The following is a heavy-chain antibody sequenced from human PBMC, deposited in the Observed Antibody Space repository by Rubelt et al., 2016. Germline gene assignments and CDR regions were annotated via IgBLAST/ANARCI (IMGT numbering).Heavy chain of an antibody. V-gene: IGHV4-34*01. J-gene: IGHJ5*02. Sequence: GKGLEWIGEINHSGSTNYSPSLKSRVTISVDTSKNQFSLKLSSVTAADTAVYYCARSITIFGVVHNWFDPWGQGTLVTVSS. CDR3: ARSITIFGVVHNWFDP. D-gene: IGHD3-3*01. CDR2: INHSGST.